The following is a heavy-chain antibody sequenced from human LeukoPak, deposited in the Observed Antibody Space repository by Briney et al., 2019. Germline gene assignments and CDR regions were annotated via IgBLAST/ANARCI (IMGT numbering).Heavy chain of an antibody. CDR3: ARNGAFRCSSTSCLYYFDY. Sequence: ASVKVSCKASGYTFTSYGISWVRQAPGQGLEWMGWTSAYSGNTNYAQKLQGRVTMTTDTSTSTAYMELRSLRSDDTAVYYCARNGAFRCSSTSCLYYFDYWGQGTLVTVSS. CDR2: TSAYSGNT. CDR1: GYTFTSYG. V-gene: IGHV1-18*01. J-gene: IGHJ4*02. D-gene: IGHD2-2*01.